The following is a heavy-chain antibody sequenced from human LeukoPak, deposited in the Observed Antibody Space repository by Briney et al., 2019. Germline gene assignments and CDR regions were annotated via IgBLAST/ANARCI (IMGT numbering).Heavy chain of an antibody. CDR2: ISAYNGNT. CDR1: GYTFTGYY. D-gene: IGHD2-15*01. V-gene: IGHV1-18*04. Sequence: ASVKVSCKASGYTFTGYYMHWVRQAPGQGLEWMGWISAYNGNTNYAQKLQGRVTMTTDTSTSTAYMELRSLRSDDTAVYYCARAGGGSSYLDFDYWGQGTLVTVSS. CDR3: ARAGGGSSYLDFDY. J-gene: IGHJ4*02.